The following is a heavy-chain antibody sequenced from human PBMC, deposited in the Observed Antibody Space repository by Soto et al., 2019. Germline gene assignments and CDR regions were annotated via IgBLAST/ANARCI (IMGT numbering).Heavy chain of an antibody. CDR3: VRDEEPRYYYYYMDV. V-gene: IGHV1-69*08. J-gene: IGHJ6*03. CDR1: GGTFSSYT. Sequence: QVQLVQSGAEVKKPGSSVKVSCKASGGTFSSYTISWVRQAPGQGLEWMGRIIPILGIANYAQKFQGRVTITADKSTSTAYMELSSLRSEDTAVYYCVRDEEPRYYYYYMDVWGKGTTVTVSS. CDR2: IIPILGIA. D-gene: IGHD1-1*01.